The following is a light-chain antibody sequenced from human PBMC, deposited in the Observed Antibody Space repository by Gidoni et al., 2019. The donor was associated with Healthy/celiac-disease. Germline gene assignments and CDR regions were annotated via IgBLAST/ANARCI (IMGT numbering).Light chain of an antibody. CDR1: SSDVGGYNY. J-gene: IGLJ2*01. V-gene: IGLV2-11*01. Sequence: QPALTQPRSVSGTPGHSVTISCTGTSSDVGGYNYVSWYHQHPGKAHILMIYDVRKRPSGVPDGFSGYKSGNTASLTISGLQAEDEDDYYGCSYAGSYSVVFGGGTKLTVL. CDR2: DVR. CDR3: CSYAGSYSVV.